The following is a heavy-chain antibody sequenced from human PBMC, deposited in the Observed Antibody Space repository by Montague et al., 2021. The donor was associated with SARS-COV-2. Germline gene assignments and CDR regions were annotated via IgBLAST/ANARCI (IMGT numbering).Heavy chain of an antibody. V-gene: IGHV3-53*01. Sequence: SLSLSCSASGLLVSSNYMSWVRQAPGKGLEWVSVIYSGGSTYYADSVKGRFTISRDNSKNTLYLQMNTLSAEDTAVYYCARGGSGGSCYSLPCYFDYWGQGTLVTVSS. CDR1: GLLVSSNY. D-gene: IGHD2-15*01. CDR3: ARGGSGGSCYSLPCYFDY. CDR2: IYSGGST. J-gene: IGHJ4*02.